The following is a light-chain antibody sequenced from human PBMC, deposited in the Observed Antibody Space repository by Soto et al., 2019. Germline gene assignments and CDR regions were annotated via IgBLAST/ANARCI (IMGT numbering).Light chain of an antibody. CDR3: CSYAGSSTFV. CDR2: EVS. CDR1: SSDVGSYTL. V-gene: IGLV2-23*02. J-gene: IGLJ1*01. Sequence: QSALTQPASVSGSPGQSITISCTGTSSDVGSYTLVSWYQQHPGKAPKLMIYEVSKRPSGVSNRFSGSKSVNTASLTISGLQAEDEADYYCCSYAGSSTFVFGTGTKLTVL.